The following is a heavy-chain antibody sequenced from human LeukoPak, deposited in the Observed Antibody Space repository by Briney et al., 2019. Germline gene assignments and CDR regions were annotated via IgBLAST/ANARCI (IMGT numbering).Heavy chain of an antibody. Sequence: GASVKVSCKASGGTFSSYAISWVRQAPGQGLEWMGRIIPILGIANYAQKFQGRVTITADKSTSTAYMELSSLRSEDTAVYYCARESVPQESDTDYWRQGTLVTVSS. CDR2: IIPILGIA. V-gene: IGHV1-69*04. CDR3: ARESVPQESDTDY. CDR1: GGTFSSYA. D-gene: IGHD2-2*01. J-gene: IGHJ4*02.